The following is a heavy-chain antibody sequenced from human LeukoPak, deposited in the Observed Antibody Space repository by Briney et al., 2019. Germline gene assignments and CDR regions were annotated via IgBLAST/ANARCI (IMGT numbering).Heavy chain of an antibody. V-gene: IGHV4-59*01. J-gene: IGHJ2*01. D-gene: IGHD3-10*01. Sequence: SETLSLTCTVSGGSISSYYWSWIRQPPGKGLEWIGYIYYTGSTNYNPSPKSRVTISVDTSKNQFSLKLSSVTAADTAVYYCARVSFRGYFDLWGRGTLVTVSS. CDR1: GGSISSYY. CDR3: ARVSFRGYFDL. CDR2: IYYTGST.